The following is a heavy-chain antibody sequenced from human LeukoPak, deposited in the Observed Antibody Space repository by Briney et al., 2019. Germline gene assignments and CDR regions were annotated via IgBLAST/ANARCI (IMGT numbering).Heavy chain of an antibody. V-gene: IGHV3-23*01. CDR2: ISGSGGST. Sequence: TGGSLRLSCAVSGFTFSNYAMSWVRQAPGKGLEWVSGISGSGGSTFYADSVKGRFTISRDNSKNTLYLQMNSLRVGDTAVYYCARTYSSSWYVAFDIWGQGTTVTVSS. D-gene: IGHD6-13*01. CDR3: ARTYSSSWYVAFDI. CDR1: GFTFSNYA. J-gene: IGHJ3*02.